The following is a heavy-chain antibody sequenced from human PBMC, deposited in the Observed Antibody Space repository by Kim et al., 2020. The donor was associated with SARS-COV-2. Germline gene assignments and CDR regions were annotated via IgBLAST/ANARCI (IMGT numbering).Heavy chain of an antibody. Sequence: ASVKVSCVASGYTFTSYGIIWVRQAPGQGLEWMGWISAYNGERNYAQRLQGRVTMTTDTSTSTAYMELRSLRSDDTAIYYCAREAGGLPDYWGQGTLVTVSS. CDR1: GYTFTSYG. J-gene: IGHJ4*02. V-gene: IGHV1-18*01. CDR3: AREAGGLPDY. D-gene: IGHD3-16*01. CDR2: ISAYNGER.